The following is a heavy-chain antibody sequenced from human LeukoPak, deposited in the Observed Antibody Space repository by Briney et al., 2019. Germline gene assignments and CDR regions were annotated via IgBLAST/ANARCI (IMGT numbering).Heavy chain of an antibody. CDR2: LYPGGST. V-gene: IGHV3-66*02. Sequence: GGSLRLSCAVSGFTVSRNYMTWVRQAPGKGPEWLSVLYPGGSTYYLDSVKGRFTISRDNSKNTLYLQMNSLRAEDTAVYYCANLLRWEPYWGQGTLVTVSS. CDR3: ANLLRWEPY. D-gene: IGHD4-23*01. CDR1: GFTVSRNY. J-gene: IGHJ4*02.